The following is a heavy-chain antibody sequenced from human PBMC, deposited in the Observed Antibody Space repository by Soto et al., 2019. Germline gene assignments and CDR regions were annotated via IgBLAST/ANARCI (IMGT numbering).Heavy chain of an antibody. D-gene: IGHD6-19*01. CDR3: ARPSDTSGWVDH. CDR1: GYSFTSNW. Sequence: GESLKISCKGSGYSFTSNWIGWVRQMPEKGLEWMGIIYPDDSDTRYSPSFQGQVTISADKSINTAYLQWSGLRATDTAMYDCARPSDTSGWVDHWGQGTLVTVSS. V-gene: IGHV5-51*01. J-gene: IGHJ5*02. CDR2: IYPDDSDT.